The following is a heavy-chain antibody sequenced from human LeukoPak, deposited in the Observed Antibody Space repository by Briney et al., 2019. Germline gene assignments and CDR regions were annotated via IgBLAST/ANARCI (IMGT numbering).Heavy chain of an antibody. Sequence: PGASLQISCTGSGYSFTSYWIGWVRQMPGNGLEWMGIIYPGDSDTRYSPSFQGQVTISADKSISTAYLQWSSLKASDTAMYYCARREYSSIYPWGQGTLVPIS. V-gene: IGHV5-51*01. CDR3: ARREYSSIYP. J-gene: IGHJ5*02. CDR2: IYPGDSDT. CDR1: GYSFTSYW. D-gene: IGHD6-6*01.